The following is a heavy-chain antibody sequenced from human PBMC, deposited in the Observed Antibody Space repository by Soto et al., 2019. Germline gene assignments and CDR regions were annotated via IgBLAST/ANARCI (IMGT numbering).Heavy chain of an antibody. CDR1: GGAFSSYA. V-gene: IGHV1-69*13. CDR3: ASGYSTYYFDY. J-gene: IGHJ4*02. D-gene: IGHD6-13*01. Sequence: GASVKVSCKASGGAFSSYAISWVRQAPGQGLEWMGGIIPIFGTANYAQKFQGRVTITADESTSTAYMELSSLRSEDTAVYYCASGYSTYYFDYWGQGTLVTVSS. CDR2: IIPIFGTA.